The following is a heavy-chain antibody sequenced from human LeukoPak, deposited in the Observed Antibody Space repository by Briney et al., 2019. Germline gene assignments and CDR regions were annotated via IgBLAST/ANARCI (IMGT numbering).Heavy chain of an antibody. Sequence: ASVKVSCKASGYTFTSYYMHWVRQAPGQGLEWMGIINPSGGSTSYAQKFQGRVTMTRDTSISTAYMELSRLRSDDTAVYYCARERGYCTSSTCQTSDAFDIWGQGTIVTVSS. D-gene: IGHD2-2*01. CDR3: ARERGYCTSSTCQTSDAFDI. J-gene: IGHJ3*02. CDR1: GYTFTSYY. CDR2: INPSGGST. V-gene: IGHV1-46*01.